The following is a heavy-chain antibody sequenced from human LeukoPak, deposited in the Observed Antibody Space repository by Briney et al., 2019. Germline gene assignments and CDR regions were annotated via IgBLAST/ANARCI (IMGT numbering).Heavy chain of an antibody. CDR2: IYYSGST. J-gene: IGHJ4*02. V-gene: IGHV4-59*01. Sequence: PSETLSLTCTVSGGSISSYYWSWIRQPPGKGLEWIGYIYYSGSTNYNPSLKSRVTISVDTPKNQFSLKLSSVTAADTAVYYCARALYSSGHLDYWGQGTLVTVSS. CDR3: ARALYSSGHLDY. D-gene: IGHD6-19*01. CDR1: GGSISSYY.